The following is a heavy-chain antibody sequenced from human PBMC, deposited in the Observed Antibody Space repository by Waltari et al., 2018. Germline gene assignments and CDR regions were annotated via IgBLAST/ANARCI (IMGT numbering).Heavy chain of an antibody. J-gene: IGHJ4*02. CDR1: GYSFTSYW. V-gene: IGHV5-51*01. CDR2: IYPCDSGT. CDR3: ARGGEELWFGELFFY. D-gene: IGHD3-10*01. Sequence: EVQLVQSGAEVKKPGESLKISCKGSGYSFTSYWIGWVRQMPGKGLEWMGIIYPCDSGTRYSPSFQGQVTISADKSISTAYLQWSSLKASDTAMYYCARGGEELWFGELFFYWGQGTLVTVSS.